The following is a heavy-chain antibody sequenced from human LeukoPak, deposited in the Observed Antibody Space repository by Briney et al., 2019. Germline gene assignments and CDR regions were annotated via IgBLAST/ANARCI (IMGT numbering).Heavy chain of an antibody. D-gene: IGHD6-13*01. J-gene: IGHJ5*02. CDR1: GGSISSSSYY. V-gene: IGHV4-39*07. CDR3: ARWSRRYSSSWANWFDP. CDR2: IYYSGST. Sequence: SETLSLTCTVSGGSISSSSYYWGWIRQPPGKGLEWIGSIYYSGSTYYNPSLKSRVTISVDTSKNQFSLKLSSVTAADTAVYYCARWSRRYSSSWANWFDPWGQGTLVTVSS.